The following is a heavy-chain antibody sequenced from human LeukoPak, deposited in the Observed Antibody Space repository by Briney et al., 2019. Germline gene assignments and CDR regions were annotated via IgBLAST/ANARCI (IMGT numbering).Heavy chain of an antibody. V-gene: IGHV3-74*01. CDR1: GFSLSRYW. Sequence: PGGSLRLSCTASGFSLSRYWMHWVRQAPGKGLVWVSRINSDGSSTNYADSVKGRFTISRDNAKNTLFLEMNSLRAEDTAVYYCATGDGDSRYCFDSWGQGTQVTVSS. CDR3: ATGDGDSRYCFDS. J-gene: IGHJ4*02. D-gene: IGHD4-17*01. CDR2: INSDGSST.